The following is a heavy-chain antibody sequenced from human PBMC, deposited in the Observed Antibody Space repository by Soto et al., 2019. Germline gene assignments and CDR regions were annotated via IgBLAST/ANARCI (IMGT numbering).Heavy chain of an antibody. D-gene: IGHD3-22*01. CDR3: ARGITMIVVVIPGAFDI. CDR1: GYTFTSYY. V-gene: IGHV1-46*01. J-gene: IGHJ3*02. CDR2: INPSGGST. Sequence: GASVKVSCKASGYTFTSYYMHWVRQAPGQGLEWMGVINPSGGSTSYAQKFQGRVTMTRDTSTSTVYMELSSLRSEDTAVYYCARGITMIVVVIPGAFDIWGQGTMVTVSS.